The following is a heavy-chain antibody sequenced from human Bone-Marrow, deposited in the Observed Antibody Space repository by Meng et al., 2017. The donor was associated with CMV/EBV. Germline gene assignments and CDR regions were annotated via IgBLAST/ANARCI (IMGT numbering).Heavy chain of an antibody. J-gene: IGHJ4*02. Sequence: SLKISCAASGFTFDDYAMHWVRQAPGKGLEWVSGISWNSGSIGYADSVKGRFTISRDNAKNSLYLQMNSLRAEDTALYYCAKDNGKFGGDYHFDYWGQGTLVPVSS. CDR3: AKDNGKFGGDYHFDY. V-gene: IGHV3-9*01. D-gene: IGHD4-17*01. CDR1: GFTFDDYA. CDR2: ISWNSGSI.